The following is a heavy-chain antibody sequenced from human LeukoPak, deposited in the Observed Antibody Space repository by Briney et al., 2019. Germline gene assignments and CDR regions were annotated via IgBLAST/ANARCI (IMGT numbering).Heavy chain of an antibody. CDR3: VKEQSSGYYRVAGY. Sequence: GGSLRLSCAASGFSFSSDGMHWVRQAPGKGLEWVAVISYDGSKKFYRDSVKGRFTISRDNSKNTLYLEMNTLRVEDTAVYHCVKEQSSGYYRVAGYWGQGTLVTVSS. D-gene: IGHD6-19*01. CDR2: ISYDGSKK. V-gene: IGHV3-30*18. CDR1: GFSFSSDG. J-gene: IGHJ4*02.